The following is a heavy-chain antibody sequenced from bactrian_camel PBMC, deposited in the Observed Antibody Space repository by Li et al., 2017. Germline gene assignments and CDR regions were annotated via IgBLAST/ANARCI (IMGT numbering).Heavy chain of an antibody. V-gene: IGHV3S40*01. CDR2: INNDGART. Sequence: QLVESGGGLVQPGGSLRLSCAASGFTFTRAAMTWVRQAPGKGLEWVSSINNDGARTYYADSVKGRFTISRDNAKNTLYLQLDSAKFEDTALYYCATTFSVYGDYVAFNHWGLGTQVTVS. CDR1: GFTFTRAA. D-gene: IGHD4*01. J-gene: IGHJ4*01. CDR3: ATTFSVYGDYVAFNH.